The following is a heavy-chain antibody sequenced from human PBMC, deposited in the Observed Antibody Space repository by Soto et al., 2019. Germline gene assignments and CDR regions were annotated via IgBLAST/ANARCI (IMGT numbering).Heavy chain of an antibody. D-gene: IGHD1-1*01. CDR3: TRDDTPRGRKWFDP. CDR1: GFTFNSYA. V-gene: IGHV3-23*01. J-gene: IGHJ5*02. CDR2: ISGSSGGT. Sequence: EVHLLESGGGLVQPGGYLRLSCAASGFTFNSYAMNWVRRAPGKGLEWVSSISGSSGGTYYADSVKGRFTISRDNSKNMLFRHMNSLRAEDTAVYYCTRDDTPRGRKWFDPWGQGTLVSVSS.